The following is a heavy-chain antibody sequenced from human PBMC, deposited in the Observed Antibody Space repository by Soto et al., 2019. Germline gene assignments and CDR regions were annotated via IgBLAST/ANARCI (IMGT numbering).Heavy chain of an antibody. J-gene: IGHJ4*02. CDR3: ARTPETSGYYYYFDY. D-gene: IGHD3-22*01. CDR2: ISYSGSNK. V-gene: IGHV3-30-3*01. CDR1: GFTFSYYA. Sequence: LRLSCAASGFTFSYYAMHWVRQAPGKGLEWVALISYSGSNKYYADSVKGRFTISRDNSENTLYLQMNSLGTEDTAVYYCARTPETSGYYYYFDYWGQGILVTVSS.